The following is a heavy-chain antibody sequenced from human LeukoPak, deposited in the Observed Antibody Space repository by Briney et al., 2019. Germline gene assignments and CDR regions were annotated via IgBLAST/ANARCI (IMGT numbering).Heavy chain of an antibody. V-gene: IGHV3-48*01. CDR1: GFTFSDYS. D-gene: IGHD2-8*01. J-gene: IGHJ6*04. CDR2: ISGSSDII. CDR3: ARDRGMVDV. Sequence: GGSLRLSCVASGFTFSDYSIHWVRQAPGKGLEWVSYISGSSDIIYYTDSVKGRFTISRDNAKNSLYLQMNSLRAEDTAVYYCARDRGMVDVWGKGTTVTVSS.